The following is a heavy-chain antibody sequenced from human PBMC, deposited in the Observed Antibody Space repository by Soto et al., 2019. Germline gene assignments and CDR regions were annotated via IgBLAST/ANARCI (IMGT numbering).Heavy chain of an antibody. D-gene: IGHD1-1*01. Sequence: SVKVSCKASGGTFSSYAISWVRQAPGQGLEWMGGIIPIFGTANYAQKFQGRVTITADESTSTAYMELSSLRSEDTAVYYCARGLFMAGYFLGFDYWGQGTLVTSPQ. CDR3: ARGLFMAGYFLGFDY. J-gene: IGHJ4*02. CDR2: IIPIFGTA. CDR1: GGTFSSYA. V-gene: IGHV1-69*13.